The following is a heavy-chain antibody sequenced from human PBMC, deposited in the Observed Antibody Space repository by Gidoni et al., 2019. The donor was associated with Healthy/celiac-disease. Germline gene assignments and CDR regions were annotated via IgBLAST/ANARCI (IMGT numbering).Heavy chain of an antibody. V-gene: IGHV1-8*01. CDR2: MNPNSGNT. CDR1: GYTFTSYD. J-gene: IGHJ6*02. CDR3: ARGRGATIFGVVIINGMDV. D-gene: IGHD3-3*01. Sequence: QVQLVQSGAEVKKPGASVKVSCRASGYTFTSYDLNWVRQATGQGLEWMGWMNPNSGNTGYAQKFQGRVTMTRNTSISTAYMELSSLRSEDTAVYYCARGRGATIFGVVIINGMDVWGQGTTVTVSS.